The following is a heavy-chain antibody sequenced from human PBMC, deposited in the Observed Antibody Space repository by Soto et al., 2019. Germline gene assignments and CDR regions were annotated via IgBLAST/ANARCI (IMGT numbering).Heavy chain of an antibody. V-gene: IGHV6-1*01. D-gene: IGHD3-16*01. Sequence: SQTLSLTSARSVDGVSNTSAARNWIRQSPSRGLEWLGRTYYRSKWYNDYAVSVKGRISINPDTSKNLFSLQLNSVTPEDTAVYYCARDLKGGFVMDVWGQGTTVTVSS. CDR3: ARDLKGGFVMDV. J-gene: IGHJ6*02. CDR2: TYYRSKWYN. CDR1: VDGVSNTSAA.